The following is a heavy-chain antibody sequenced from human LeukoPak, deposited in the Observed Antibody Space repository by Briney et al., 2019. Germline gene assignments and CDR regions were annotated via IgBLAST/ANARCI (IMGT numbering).Heavy chain of an antibody. D-gene: IGHD3-22*01. V-gene: IGHV3-21*01. CDR1: GFTLSSYS. Sequence: PGGSLRLSCAASGFTLSSYSMNWVRQAPGKGLEWVSSISSSSSYIYYADSVKGRFTISRDNAKNSLYLQMNSLRAEDTAVYYCARESDDSSGYTFDYWGQGTLVTVSS. CDR2: ISSSSSYI. J-gene: IGHJ4*02. CDR3: ARESDDSSGYTFDY.